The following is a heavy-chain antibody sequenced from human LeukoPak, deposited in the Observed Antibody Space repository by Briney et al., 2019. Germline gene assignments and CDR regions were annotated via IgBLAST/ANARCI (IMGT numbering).Heavy chain of an antibody. Sequence: GASVKVSCKVSGYSFTSNYIHWVRQAPGQGLEWMGMIYPRDGSTSYAQRFQDRVTVTRDTSTSTVHMELSGLRSEDTAVYYCARYDEVYYGDYLDAFDIWGQGTMVTVS. J-gene: IGHJ3*02. V-gene: IGHV1-46*01. CDR2: IYPRDGST. D-gene: IGHD4-17*01. CDR3: ARYDEVYYGDYLDAFDI. CDR1: GYSFTSNY.